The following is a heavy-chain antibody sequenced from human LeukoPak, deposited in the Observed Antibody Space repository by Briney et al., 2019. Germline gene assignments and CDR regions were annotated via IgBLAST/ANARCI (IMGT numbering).Heavy chain of an antibody. CDR3: AASLGPLTEY. V-gene: IGHV3-74*01. D-gene: IGHD7-27*01. Sequence: GSLRLSCAASGFNFASHWMHWVRQTPGKGLVWVSRVNSGGSGTSYADSVEGRFTISRDNAKSTLHLQMNSLRAEDTAAYYCAASLGPLTEYWGQGTLVTVSS. J-gene: IGHJ4*02. CDR1: GFNFASHW. CDR2: VNSGGSGT.